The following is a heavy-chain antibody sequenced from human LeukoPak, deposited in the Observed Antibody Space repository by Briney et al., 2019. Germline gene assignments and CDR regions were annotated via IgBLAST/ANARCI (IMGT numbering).Heavy chain of an antibody. CDR2: IYSGDNT. J-gene: IGHJ5*02. CDR1: GFTVSRNY. Sequence: PGGSLRLSCAASGFTVSRNYTSWVRQAPGKGLEWVSVIYSGDNTYYADSVKGGCTISRDNSKNTLYRQMNSLRAEDTAVYYCTSLIAAADTNWFDPWGQGTLVTVSS. D-gene: IGHD6-13*01. CDR3: TSLIAAADTNWFDP. V-gene: IGHV3-53*01.